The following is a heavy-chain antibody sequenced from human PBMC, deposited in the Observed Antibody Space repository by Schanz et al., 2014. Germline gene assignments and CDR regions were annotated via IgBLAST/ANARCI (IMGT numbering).Heavy chain of an antibody. Sequence: QVQLQESGPGLVKPSQTLSLTCTVSGASISSRDFYWSWIRQFPGKGLEWIGYISYSGRTYYSPSLKSRLTMSVDTSKNQFSLRLSSVTVADTAIYYCSRGECSSTSCHEVAPPDDWGQGTLVTVSS. D-gene: IGHD2-2*01. J-gene: IGHJ4*02. CDR1: GASISSRDFY. V-gene: IGHV4-31*03. CDR2: ISYSGRT. CDR3: SRGECSSTSCHEVAPPDD.